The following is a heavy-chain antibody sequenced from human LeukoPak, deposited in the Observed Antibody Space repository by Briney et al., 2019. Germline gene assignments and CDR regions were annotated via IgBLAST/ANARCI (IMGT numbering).Heavy chain of an antibody. CDR3: ARAVTTVTTFWSRNYYGMDV. CDR2: INPNSGGT. D-gene: IGHD4-17*01. Sequence: ASVKVSCKASGYTFTGYYMHWVRQAPGQELEWMGWINPNSGGTNYAQKFQGWVTMTRDTSISTAYMELSRLRSDDTAVYYCARAVTTVTTFWSRNYYGMDVWGQGTTVTVSS. J-gene: IGHJ6*02. V-gene: IGHV1-2*04. CDR1: GYTFTGYY.